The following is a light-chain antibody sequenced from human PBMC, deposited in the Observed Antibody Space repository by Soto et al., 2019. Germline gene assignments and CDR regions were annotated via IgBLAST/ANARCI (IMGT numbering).Light chain of an antibody. CDR3: SSYAGSNNLV. Sequence: QSALTQPPSASGSPGQSVTISCTGTRSDVGGYNYVSWYQQHPDKAPKLMIFEVSERPSGVPDRFSGSKSGNTASLTVSGLQAEDEADYYCSSYAGSNNLVFGGGTKVTVL. J-gene: IGLJ2*01. CDR2: EVS. V-gene: IGLV2-8*01. CDR1: RSDVGGYNY.